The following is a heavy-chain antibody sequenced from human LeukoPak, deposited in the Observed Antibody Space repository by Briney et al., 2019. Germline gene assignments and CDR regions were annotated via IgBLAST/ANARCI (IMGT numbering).Heavy chain of an antibody. V-gene: IGHV4-34*01. CDR2: INHSGGT. J-gene: IGHJ4*02. D-gene: IGHD6-13*01. Sequence: SETLSLTCGVYGGSFSGNYWSWIRQPPGKGLEWIGQINHSGGTNYNPSLKSRVTISVDTSKNQFSLKLNSVTAAYTAVYYCARTPFGYSSSFFDYWGQGTLVTVSS. CDR1: GGSFSGNY. CDR3: ARTPFGYSSSFFDY.